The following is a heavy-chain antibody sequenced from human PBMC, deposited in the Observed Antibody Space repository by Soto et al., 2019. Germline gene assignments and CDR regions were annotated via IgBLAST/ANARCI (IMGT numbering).Heavy chain of an antibody. CDR1: NYTFTSYG. J-gene: IGHJ4*02. V-gene: IGHV1-18*01. CDR2: ISAYNGYT. D-gene: IGHD6-19*01. CDR3: TRESRQWLACDF. Sequence: QIQLVQSGTEVKYPGASVKVSCKASNYTFTSYGFNWVRQAPGQGIEWIGWISAYNGYTNYEKKFQGRVTMTTDASTRTDYLELRSLGFDDTAVYYCTRESRQWLACDFWGQGTLVSVSS.